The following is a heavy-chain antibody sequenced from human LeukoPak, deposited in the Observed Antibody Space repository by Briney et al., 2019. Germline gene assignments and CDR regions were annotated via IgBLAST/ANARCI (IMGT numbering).Heavy chain of an antibody. V-gene: IGHV4-30-4*01. CDR3: ASRKTDYFDY. CDR2: IYYSGST. J-gene: IGHJ4*02. Sequence: PSETLSLTCTVSGGSISSADYYWSWIRQPPGKGLEWIGYIYYSGSTYYNPSLKSRFTISLDTSKNQFSLKMRSVTAADTAVYYCASRKTDYFDYWGQGTLVTVSS. CDR1: GGSISSADYY.